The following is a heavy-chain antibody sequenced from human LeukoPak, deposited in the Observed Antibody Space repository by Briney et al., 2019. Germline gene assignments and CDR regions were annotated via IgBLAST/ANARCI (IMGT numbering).Heavy chain of an antibody. CDR1: GYTFTSYA. CDR2: INAGNGNT. Sequence: ASVKVSCKASGYTFTSYAMHWVRQAPGQRLEWMGWINAGNGNTKYSEKFQGRATITRDTSASTAYMELSSLRSEDTAVYYCARDSRYCSGGSCYDLPDYWGQGTLVTVSS. V-gene: IGHV1-3*01. CDR3: ARDSRYCSGGSCYDLPDY. J-gene: IGHJ4*02. D-gene: IGHD2-15*01.